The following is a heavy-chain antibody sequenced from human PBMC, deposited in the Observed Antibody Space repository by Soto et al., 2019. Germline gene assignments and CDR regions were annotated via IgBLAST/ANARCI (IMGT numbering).Heavy chain of an antibody. CDR3: ARSVLFRGLNRAFDI. CDR2: ISKSGDST. V-gene: IGHV3-23*01. J-gene: IGHJ3*02. D-gene: IGHD3-10*01. CDR1: GVTFTSYA. Sequence: EVQLLESEGGLVQPGGSLRLSCAASGVTFTSYAMTWVRQVPGEGLQWVSSISKSGDSTYYADSVKGRFTTSRDNSKNTLYLQMNSLRAEDTAIYYCARSVLFRGLNRAFDIWGQGTLVTVSS.